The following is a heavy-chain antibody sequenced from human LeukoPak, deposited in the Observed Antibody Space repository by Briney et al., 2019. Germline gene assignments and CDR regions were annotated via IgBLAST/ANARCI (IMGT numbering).Heavy chain of an antibody. CDR2: ISYDGSNK. CDR1: GFTFSSYG. J-gene: IGHJ6*02. CDR3: ARGGIFGDSYGYGTGYYYGMDV. V-gene: IGHV3-30*03. Sequence: SGRSLRLSCAGSGFTFSSYGMHWVRQAPGKGLEWGAVISYDGSNKYYADSVKGRFTISRDNSKNTLYLQMNSLRAEDTAVYYCARGGIFGDSYGYGTGYYYGMDVWGQGTTVTVSS. D-gene: IGHD5-18*01.